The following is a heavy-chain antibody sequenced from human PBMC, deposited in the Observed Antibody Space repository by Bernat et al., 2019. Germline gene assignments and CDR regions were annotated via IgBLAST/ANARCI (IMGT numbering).Heavy chain of an antibody. CDR1: GGSISSYY. CDR3: ARVERGYSIFDY. CDR2: IYYSGST. V-gene: IGHV4-59*01. Sequence: QVQLQESGPGLVKPSETPSLTCTVSGGSISSYYWSWIRQPPGKGLEWIGYIYYSGSTNYNPSLKSRVTISVDTSKNQFSLKLGSVTAADTGVYYCARVERGYSIFDYWGQGTLVTVSS. D-gene: IGHD5-18*01. J-gene: IGHJ4*02.